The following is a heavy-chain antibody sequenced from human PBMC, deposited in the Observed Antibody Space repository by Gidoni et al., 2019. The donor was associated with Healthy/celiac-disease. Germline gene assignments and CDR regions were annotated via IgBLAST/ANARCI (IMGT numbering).Heavy chain of an antibody. CDR3: ARHTRGWSPSTYGMDV. CDR2: IYYSGST. J-gene: IGHJ6*02. D-gene: IGHD2-15*01. V-gene: IGHV4-39*01. Sequence: QLQLQESGPGLVKPSETLSLPCTVSGGSISSSSYYWGWIRQPPGKGLEWIGSIYYSGSTYYNPSLKSRVTISVDTSKNQFALKLSSVTAADTAVYYWARHTRGWSPSTYGMDVWGQGTTVTVSS. CDR1: GGSISSSSYY.